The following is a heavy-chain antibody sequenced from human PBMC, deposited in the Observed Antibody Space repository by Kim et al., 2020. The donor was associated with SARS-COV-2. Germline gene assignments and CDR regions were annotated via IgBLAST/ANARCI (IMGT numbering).Heavy chain of an antibody. V-gene: IGHV2-5*02. J-gene: IGHJ3*02. Sequence: SGPTLVNPTQTLTLTCTFSGSSLSTSGVGVGWIRQPPGKDLEWLALIYWDDDQRYSPSLKSRLTITKDTSKNQVVLTITNMDPVDTATYYCAQSSRRRMKEVSHPEAFDIWGQGTMFTDSS. CDR1: GSSLSTSGVG. CDR3: AQSSRRRMKEVSHPEAFDI. CDR2: IYWDDDQ.